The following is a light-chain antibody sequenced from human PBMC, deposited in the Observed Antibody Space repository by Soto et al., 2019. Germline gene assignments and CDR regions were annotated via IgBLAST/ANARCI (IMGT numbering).Light chain of an antibody. Sequence: EIVMTQSPATLSVSPGERATLSCRASQSVSSNLAWYQQKPGQAPRLLIYGASTRATGIPARFSGSGSGTEFTLTISSLQSEDFAVYYCQQYNNWPPLTFGGGTMVDIK. V-gene: IGKV3-15*01. J-gene: IGKJ4*01. CDR3: QQYNNWPPLT. CDR1: QSVSSN. CDR2: GAS.